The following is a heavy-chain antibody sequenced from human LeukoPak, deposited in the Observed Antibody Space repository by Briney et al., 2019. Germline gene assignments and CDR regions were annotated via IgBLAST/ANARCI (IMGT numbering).Heavy chain of an antibody. V-gene: IGHV1-18*01. Sequence: GASVKVSCKASGYTFTSYGISWVRQAPGQGLEWMGWISAYNGNTNYAQKLQGRVTMTTDTSTSTAYMELRSLRSDDTAVYYCARDYYGSGSYYLGVGFDYWGQGTLVTVSS. D-gene: IGHD3-10*01. CDR1: GYTFTSYG. CDR3: ARDYYGSGSYYLGVGFDY. CDR2: ISAYNGNT. J-gene: IGHJ4*02.